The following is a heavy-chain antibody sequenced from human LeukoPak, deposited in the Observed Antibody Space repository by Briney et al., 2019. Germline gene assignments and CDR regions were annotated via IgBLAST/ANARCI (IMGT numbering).Heavy chain of an antibody. CDR1: GFTFSSYA. CDR2: ISGSGGST. V-gene: IGHV3-23*01. J-gene: IGHJ4*02. Sequence: GGTLRLSCAASGFTFSSYAMSWVRQAPGKGLEWVSAISGSGGSTYYADSVKGRFTISRDNSKNTLYLQMNSLRAEDTAVYYCARRYCTSTSCSYFDYWGQGTLVTIPS. CDR3: ARRYCTSTSCSYFDY. D-gene: IGHD2-2*01.